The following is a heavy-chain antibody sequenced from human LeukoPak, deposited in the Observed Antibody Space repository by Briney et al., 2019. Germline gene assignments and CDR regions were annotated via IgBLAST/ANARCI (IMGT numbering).Heavy chain of an antibody. CDR2: ISSSGSTI. Sequence: GGSLRLSCAASGFTFSDYYMSWIRQAPGKGLEWVSYISSSGSTIYYADSVKGRFTISRDNAKNSLYLQMNSLRAEDTAVHYCATPHTSKLRESMDVWGKGTTVTVSS. V-gene: IGHV3-11*01. CDR3: ATPHTSKLRESMDV. D-gene: IGHD1-26*01. J-gene: IGHJ6*03. CDR1: GFTFSDYY.